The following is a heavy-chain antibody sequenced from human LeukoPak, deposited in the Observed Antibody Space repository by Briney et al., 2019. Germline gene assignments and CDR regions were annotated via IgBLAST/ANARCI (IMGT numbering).Heavy chain of an antibody. CDR1: GFTLSSYW. CDR3: ARINSSSSPHFDY. D-gene: IGHD6-6*01. V-gene: IGHV3-7*01. CDR2: INQDGSEK. Sequence: GGSLRLSCAAPGFTLSSYWMSSVRQAPGKGLEWVANINQDGSEKSYVDSVKGRFTTSRYNDKNSLFLQMNSLRAEDTAVYYCARINSSSSPHFDYWGKGTLVTVSS. J-gene: IGHJ4*02.